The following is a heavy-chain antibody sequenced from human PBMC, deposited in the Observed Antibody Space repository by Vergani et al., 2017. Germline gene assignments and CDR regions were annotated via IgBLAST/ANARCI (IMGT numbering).Heavy chain of an antibody. CDR1: GFTFSHYS. Sequence: EVQMVESGGGLVKPGGSLRLSCVASGFTFSHYSMNWVRQAPGKGLEWVSSISGNNDDVYYADSVKGRFTISRDNSKNTLFLQMNSLRPEDTAVYYCARDTVTGSRYFDYWGQGTLVTVSS. CDR2: ISGNNDDV. J-gene: IGHJ4*02. D-gene: IGHD6-19*01. V-gene: IGHV3-21*01. CDR3: ARDTVTGSRYFDY.